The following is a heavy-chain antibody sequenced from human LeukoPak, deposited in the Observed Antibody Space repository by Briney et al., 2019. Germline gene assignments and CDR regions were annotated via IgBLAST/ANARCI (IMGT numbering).Heavy chain of an antibody. Sequence: ASVKVSCKASGYTFASYDINWVRQATGQGLEWMGWMNPNSGNTGYAQKFQGRVTMTRNTSISTAYMELSSLRSEDTAVYYCARVGYYDSSGLTGHNWFDPWGQGTLVTVSS. D-gene: IGHD3-22*01. CDR2: MNPNSGNT. V-gene: IGHV1-8*01. CDR3: ARVGYYDSSGLTGHNWFDP. J-gene: IGHJ5*02. CDR1: GYTFASYD.